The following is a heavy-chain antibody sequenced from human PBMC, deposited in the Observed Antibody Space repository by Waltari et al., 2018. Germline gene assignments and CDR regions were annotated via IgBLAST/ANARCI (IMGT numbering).Heavy chain of an antibody. CDR3: AREYSSFDY. CDR1: GVSISTYY. CDR2: IHYSGST. V-gene: IGHV4-59*01. Sequence: QVQLQDSGPGLVKPSETLSPPCTVSGVSISTYYWSWIRQPPGKGLEWIGYIHYSGSTSYNPSLKSRVTISVDTSKNQLSLKVSSVTAADTAVYYCAREYSSFDYWGQGTLVTVSS. J-gene: IGHJ4*02. D-gene: IGHD6-13*01.